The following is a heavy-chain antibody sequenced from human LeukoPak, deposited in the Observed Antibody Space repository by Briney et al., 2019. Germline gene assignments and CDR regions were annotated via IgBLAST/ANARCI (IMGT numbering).Heavy chain of an antibody. V-gene: IGHV3-23*01. J-gene: IGHJ4*02. CDR3: AKVTESDYSYPFDN. D-gene: IGHD3-22*01. Sequence: GGSLRLSCAASAFTFSRFDMSWVRQAPGKGLEWVSRITGTGGTTQYADSVKGRFTISRDNSKNTLYLQMSSLRAEDTAVYYCAKVTESDYSYPFDNWGQGTLVTVSS. CDR2: ITGTGGTT. CDR1: AFTFSRFD.